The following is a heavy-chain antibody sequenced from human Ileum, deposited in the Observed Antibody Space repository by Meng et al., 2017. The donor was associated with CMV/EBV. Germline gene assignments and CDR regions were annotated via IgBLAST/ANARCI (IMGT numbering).Heavy chain of an antibody. V-gene: IGHV3-74*03. CDR2: FAGDNIKASDERKA. CDR1: GFSLSSYW. J-gene: IGHJ4*02. CDR3: ARSTPSGTDYWE. D-gene: IGHD3-10*01. Sequence: GESLKISCAASGFSLSSYWMHWVRQTPGKGLVWVARFAGDNIKASDERKATYADSVKGRFTISRDDAKNTLYLQMNSLRADDTAVYYCARSTPSGTDYWEWGQGTLVTVSS.